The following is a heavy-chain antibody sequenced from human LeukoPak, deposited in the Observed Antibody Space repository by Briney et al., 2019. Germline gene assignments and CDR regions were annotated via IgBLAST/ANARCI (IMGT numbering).Heavy chain of an antibody. CDR3: ARGASGYSYG. Sequence: SETLSLTCTVSGGSISTYYWSWIRQPPGKGLEWIGYIYYSGSTNYNPSLKSRVTISVDTSKNQFSLNLSSVTAADTAVYYCARGASGYSYGWGQGTLVTVSS. D-gene: IGHD5-18*01. J-gene: IGHJ4*02. V-gene: IGHV4-59*01. CDR1: GGSISTYY. CDR2: IYYSGST.